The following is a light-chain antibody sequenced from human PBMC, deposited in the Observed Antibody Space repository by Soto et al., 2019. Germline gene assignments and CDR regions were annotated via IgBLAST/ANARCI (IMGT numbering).Light chain of an antibody. V-gene: IGLV1-40*01. CDR1: NSNIGAGYE. CDR3: QSYDSSLSVLYV. CDR2: GNI. Sequence: QSALTQPPSVSGAPGQRGIISCTGSNSNIGAGYEVHWFQQLPGTAPKLLIYGNINRPSGVPDRFSGSKSGTSASLAITGLQPEDEADYYCQSYDSSLSVLYVFGTGTKVTVL. J-gene: IGLJ1*01.